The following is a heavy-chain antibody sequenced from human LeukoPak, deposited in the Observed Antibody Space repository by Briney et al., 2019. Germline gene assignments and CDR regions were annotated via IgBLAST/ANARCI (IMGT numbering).Heavy chain of an antibody. CDR1: GFTFSSYA. CDR3: ARDSRLNYDFWSGYYYDY. D-gene: IGHD3-3*01. Sequence: GGSLRLSCAASGFTFSSYAMHWVRQAPGKGLEWVAVISYDGSNKYYADSVKGRFTISRDNSKNTLYLQMNSLRAEDTAMYYCARDSRLNYDFWSGYYYDYWGQGTLVTVSS. V-gene: IGHV3-30-3*01. J-gene: IGHJ4*02. CDR2: ISYDGSNK.